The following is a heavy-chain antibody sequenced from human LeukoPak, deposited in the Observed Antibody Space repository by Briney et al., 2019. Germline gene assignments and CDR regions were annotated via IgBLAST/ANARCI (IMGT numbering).Heavy chain of an antibody. CDR2: IYYSGST. V-gene: IGHV4-59*08. Sequence: KPSETLSLTCTVSGGSISSYYWSWIRQPPGKGLEWIGYIYYSGSTNYNPSLKSRVTISVDTSKNQFSLKLSSVTAADTAVYYCARHGTEVGYYFDYWGQGTLVTVSS. D-gene: IGHD1-26*01. CDR3: ARHGTEVGYYFDY. CDR1: GGSISSYY. J-gene: IGHJ4*02.